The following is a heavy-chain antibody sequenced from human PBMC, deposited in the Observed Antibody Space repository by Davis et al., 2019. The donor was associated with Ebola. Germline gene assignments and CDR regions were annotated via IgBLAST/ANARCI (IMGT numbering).Heavy chain of an antibody. V-gene: IGHV4-34*01. CDR1: GGSFSDYY. D-gene: IGHD6-13*01. Sequence: MPSETLSLTCAVYGGSFSDYYWTWVRQPPGRGLEWIGEINHSESTNYSPSLKSRVTISVDKSKNQFSLKLSPVTAADTAVYYCARGSSSWLYYGMDVWGQGTTVTVSS. CDR3: ARGSSSWLYYGMDV. J-gene: IGHJ6*02. CDR2: INHSEST.